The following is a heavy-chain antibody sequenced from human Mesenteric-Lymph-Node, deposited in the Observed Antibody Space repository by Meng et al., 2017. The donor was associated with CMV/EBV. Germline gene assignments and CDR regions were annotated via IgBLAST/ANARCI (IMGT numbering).Heavy chain of an antibody. D-gene: IGHD6-6*01. J-gene: IGHJ5*02. Sequence: ASVKVSCKASGYTFTGYYMHWVRQAPGQGLEWMGWINPNSGDTNYAQKFQGRVTMTRDTSISTAYMELSRLRSDDTAVYYCARSYSSSSGWFDPWGQGTLVTVSS. V-gene: IGHV1-2*02. CDR3: ARSYSSSSGWFDP. CDR2: INPNSGDT. CDR1: GYTFTGYY.